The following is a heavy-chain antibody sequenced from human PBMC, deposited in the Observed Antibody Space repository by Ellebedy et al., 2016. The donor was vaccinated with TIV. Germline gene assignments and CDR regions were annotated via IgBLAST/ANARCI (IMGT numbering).Heavy chain of an antibody. D-gene: IGHD3-22*01. CDR1: GFTFSNYA. CDR2: ISGSGDST. V-gene: IGHV3-23*01. J-gene: IGHJ4*02. Sequence: GESLKISCAASGFTFSNYAMSWVRQAPGKGLEWVSSISGSGDSTYYADSVKGRFAIARDNSKRTLYLQMNSLRAEDTAVYYCAKGRGGGSDSSAPRYYFDSWGLGTLVTVSS. CDR3: AKGRGGGSDSSAPRYYFDS.